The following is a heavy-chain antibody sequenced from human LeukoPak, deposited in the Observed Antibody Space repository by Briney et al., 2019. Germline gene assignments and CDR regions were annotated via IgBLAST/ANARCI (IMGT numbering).Heavy chain of an antibody. CDR3: GKDLSWGSTDH. V-gene: IGHV3-74*01. Sequence: GGSLRLSCAASGFVFSNNWMYWVRQAPGRGLVWVSRINSDGSSIAYADFVRGRFTISRDNAKNTLFLQMNSLTVEDTAMYYCGKDLSWGSTDHWGQGTLVTVSS. CDR2: INSDGSSI. CDR1: GFVFSNNW. D-gene: IGHD6-13*01. J-gene: IGHJ4*02.